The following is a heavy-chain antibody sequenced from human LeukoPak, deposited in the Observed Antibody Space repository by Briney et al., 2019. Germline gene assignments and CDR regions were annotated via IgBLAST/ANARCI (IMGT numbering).Heavy chain of an antibody. CDR3: ARALSWTTESYYYMDV. V-gene: IGHV1-8*02. CDR1: GYTFTSYD. J-gene: IGHJ6*03. CDR2: MNPDSGNT. Sequence: GASVKVSCKASGYTFTSYDINWVRQATGQGLEWMGWMNPDSGNTGCAQKFQGRVTMTKNTSITTAYLELSSLRSEDTAIYYCARALSWTTESYYYMDVWGKGTTVTVSS. D-gene: IGHD3/OR15-3a*01.